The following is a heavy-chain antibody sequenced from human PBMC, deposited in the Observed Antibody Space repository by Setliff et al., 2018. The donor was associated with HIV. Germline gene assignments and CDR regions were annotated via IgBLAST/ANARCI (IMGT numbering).Heavy chain of an antibody. J-gene: IGHJ6*03. CDR3: ARQHYYDSSGRNLMDV. V-gene: IGHV4-59*08. D-gene: IGHD3-22*01. CDR2: IYYSGST. Sequence: ETLSLTCTVSGGCISNYYWSWIRQPPGKGLEWIGYIYYSGSTTYNPSLESRVTISIDTSKNQFSLKLSSVTAADTAVYYCARQHYYDSSGRNLMDVWGKGTTVTVSS. CDR1: GGCISNYY.